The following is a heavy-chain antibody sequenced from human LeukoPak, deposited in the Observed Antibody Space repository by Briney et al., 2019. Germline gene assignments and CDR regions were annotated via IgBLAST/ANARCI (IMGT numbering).Heavy chain of an antibody. J-gene: IGHJ5*02. Sequence: PSETLSLTCTVSGGSISSSTYYWGWIRQPPGKGLEWIGEINHSGSTNYNPSLKSRVTISVDTSKNQFSLKLSSVTAADTAVYYCATQGRRDGYNRWFDPWGQGTLVTVSS. CDR1: GGSISSSTYY. D-gene: IGHD5-24*01. V-gene: IGHV4-39*07. CDR3: ATQGRRDGYNRWFDP. CDR2: INHSGST.